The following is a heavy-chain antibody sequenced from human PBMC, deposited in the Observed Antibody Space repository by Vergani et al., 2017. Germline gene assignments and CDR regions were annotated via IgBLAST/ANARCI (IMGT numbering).Heavy chain of an antibody. CDR2: ISSSSSYI. CDR3: ARAPLSSPGGDY. D-gene: IGHD1-14*01. Sequence: VQLVESGGGVVQPGRSLRLSCAASGFTFSSYSMNWVRQAPGKGLEWVSSISSSSSYIYYADSVKGRFTISRDNAKNSLYLQMNSLRAEDTAVYYCARAPLSSPGGDYWGQGTLVTVSS. J-gene: IGHJ4*02. V-gene: IGHV3-21*01. CDR1: GFTFSSYS.